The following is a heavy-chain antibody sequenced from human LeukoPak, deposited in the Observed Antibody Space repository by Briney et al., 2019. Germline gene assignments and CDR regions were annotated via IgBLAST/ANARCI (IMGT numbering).Heavy chain of an antibody. Sequence: GGSLRLSCAASGFTFSSYEMNWVRQAPGKGLEWVSYISKSGSTIYYADSVKGRFTISRDNAKNSLYLQMNSLRGEDTAVYYCARDQCSGGRCYPLDYWGQGTLVTVSS. V-gene: IGHV3-48*03. D-gene: IGHD2-15*01. CDR2: ISKSGSTI. CDR3: ARDQCSGGRCYPLDY. CDR1: GFTFSSYE. J-gene: IGHJ4*02.